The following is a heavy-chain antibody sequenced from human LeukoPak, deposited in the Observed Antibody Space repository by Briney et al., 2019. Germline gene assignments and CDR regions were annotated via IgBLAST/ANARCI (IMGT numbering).Heavy chain of an antibody. CDR3: ARVNGKSGSTIYYFDY. D-gene: IGHD2-2*01. Sequence: ASVKVSCKASGGTFSSYAISWVRQAPGQGLEWMVRIIPMLGIANYAQKFQGRVTITADKSTSTAYTELSSLRSEDTAVYYCARVNGKSGSTIYYFDYWGQGTLVTASS. J-gene: IGHJ4*02. CDR1: GGTFSSYA. V-gene: IGHV1-69*04. CDR2: IIPMLGIA.